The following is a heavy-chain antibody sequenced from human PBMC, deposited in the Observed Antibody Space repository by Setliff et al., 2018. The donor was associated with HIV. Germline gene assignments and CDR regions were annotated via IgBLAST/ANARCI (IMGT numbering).Heavy chain of an antibody. CDR2: IGGSGSAI. Sequence: GGSLRLSCAVSGFIFNTYSMNWVRQAPGKGLEWVSYIGGSGSAIYYADSVKSRFTISRDNAKNSLYLQLNSLRAEDTAVYYCVRDASPDYDSGGYSAGGHWGRGTLVTVSS. CDR1: GFIFNTYS. D-gene: IGHD3-22*01. V-gene: IGHV3-48*01. J-gene: IGHJ4*02. CDR3: VRDASPDYDSGGYSAGGH.